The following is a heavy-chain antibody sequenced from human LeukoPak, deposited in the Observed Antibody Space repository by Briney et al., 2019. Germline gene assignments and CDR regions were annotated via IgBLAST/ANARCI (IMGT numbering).Heavy chain of an antibody. CDR2: IRSKNDGGTI. D-gene: IGHD3-22*01. CDR3: TTDRTMKGY. Sequence: GGSLRLSCAASGFTFSNAWMAWVRQAPGKGLEWVGPIRSKNDGGTIGYAAPVKDRFTISRDDSKNTLYLQMNSLEIEDTAVYFCTTDRTMKGYWGQGTLVTVSS. V-gene: IGHV3-15*01. CDR1: GFTFSNAW. J-gene: IGHJ4*02.